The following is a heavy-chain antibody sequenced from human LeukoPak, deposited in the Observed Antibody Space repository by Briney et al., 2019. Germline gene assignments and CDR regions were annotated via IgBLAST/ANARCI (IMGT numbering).Heavy chain of an antibody. CDR3: ARYYSGSYGFDY. CDR2: LYYSGST. V-gene: IGHV4-39*01. D-gene: IGHD1-26*01. J-gene: IGHJ4*02. CDR1: GGSISSSNYY. Sequence: PSETLSLTCTVSGGSISSSNYYWGWIRRPPGEGLEWIGYLYYSGSTYYNPSLKSRVTMSVDTSKNQFSLKLSSVTAADTAVYYCARYYSGSYGFDYWGQGTLVTVSS.